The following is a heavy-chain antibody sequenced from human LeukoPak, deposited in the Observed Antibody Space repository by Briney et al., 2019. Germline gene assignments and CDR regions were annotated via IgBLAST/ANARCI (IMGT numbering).Heavy chain of an antibody. CDR2: IRPNSGVT. D-gene: IGHD5-18*01. V-gene: IGHV1-2*02. CDR1: GYTFAAYY. CDR3: AREGGAMGIN. Sequence: ASVKVSCKASGYTFAAYYMYWVRQAPGQGLEWMGWIRPNSGVTNYTQKFQGRVTMTRDTSINTAYMELSSLTSDDTAVYYCAREGGAMGINWGQGTLVTVSS. J-gene: IGHJ4*02.